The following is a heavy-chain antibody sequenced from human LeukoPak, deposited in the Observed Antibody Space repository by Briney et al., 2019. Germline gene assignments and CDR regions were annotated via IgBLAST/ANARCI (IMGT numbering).Heavy chain of an antibody. D-gene: IGHD1-26*01. Sequence: GGSLRLSCAASGFTFSSYAMSWVRQAPGKGLEWVSAISDSGGSTYYADSVKGRFTISRDNSKKKLYLQMNSLSAEDTAVYYCAKDSKIVGPTFRSYHYMDVWGKGTTVTVSS. V-gene: IGHV3-23*01. CDR2: ISDSGGST. CDR3: AKDSKIVGPTFRSYHYMDV. J-gene: IGHJ6*03. CDR1: GFTFSSYA.